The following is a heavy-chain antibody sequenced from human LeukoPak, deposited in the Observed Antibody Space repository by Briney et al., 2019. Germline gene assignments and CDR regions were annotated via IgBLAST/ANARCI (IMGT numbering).Heavy chain of an antibody. CDR2: ISGGGGST. V-gene: IGHV3-23*01. D-gene: IGHD3-3*01. Sequence: ETLSLTCTVSGGSISSGGYYWSWIRQHPGKGLEWVSAISGGGGSTYYADFVKGRFTISRDNSKNTLYLQMNSLRAEDTAVYYCAKDRDYDFWSGYYFWGQGTLVTVSS. CDR3: AKDRDYDFWSGYYF. J-gene: IGHJ4*02. CDR1: GGSISSGGYY.